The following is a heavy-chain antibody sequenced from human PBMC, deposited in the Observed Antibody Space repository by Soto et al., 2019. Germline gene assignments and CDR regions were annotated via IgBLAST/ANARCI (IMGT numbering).Heavy chain of an antibody. D-gene: IGHD3-16*02. CDR2: ISYDGSNK. CDR1: GFTFSSYG. J-gene: IGHJ5*02. CDR3: AGWRLGWLASIWGGSWFYP. V-gene: IGHV3-30*03. Sequence: QVQLVESGGGVVQPVRSLRLSCAASGFTFSSYGMHWVRQAPGKGLERVAVISYDGSNKYYADSVKGRFTISRDNYKNTLYLQMNSLRADDTAVYFCAGWRLGWLASIWGGSWFYPWGQGTLVTVSS.